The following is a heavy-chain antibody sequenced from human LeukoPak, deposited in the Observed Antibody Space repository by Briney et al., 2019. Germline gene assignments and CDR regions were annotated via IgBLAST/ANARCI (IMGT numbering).Heavy chain of an antibody. V-gene: IGHV1-2*02. Sequence: GASLKVSCKASGYTFTGYYMHWVRQAPGHGLEWMGWINPNSGGTNYAQKVQGRVTMTRDTSIGTAYMELSRLRSDDTAVYYCARVFLPQDYDFWSGYLYYFDYWGQGTLVTVSS. CDR1: GYTFTGYY. D-gene: IGHD3-3*01. J-gene: IGHJ4*02. CDR3: ARVFLPQDYDFWSGYLYYFDY. CDR2: INPNSGGT.